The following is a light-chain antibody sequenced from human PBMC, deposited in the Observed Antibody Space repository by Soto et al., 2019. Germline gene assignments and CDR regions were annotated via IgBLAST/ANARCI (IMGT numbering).Light chain of an antibody. J-gene: IGKJ1*01. V-gene: IGKV1-39*01. CDR1: RSISSY. Sequence: DIQMTQSPSSLSASVGDRVTITCRASRSISSYLNWYQQKPGKAPKLLIYAASSLQSGVPSRFSGSGSGTDLTLTISSLQPEDFATYYCQQSYSTFWTFGQGTKVEIK. CDR3: QQSYSTFWT. CDR2: AAS.